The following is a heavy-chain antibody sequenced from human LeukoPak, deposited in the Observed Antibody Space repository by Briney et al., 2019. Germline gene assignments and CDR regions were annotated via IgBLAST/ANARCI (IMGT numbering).Heavy chain of an antibody. V-gene: IGHV4-39*01. CDR2: FYHSGGT. Sequence: SETLSLTCTVSGGSISSSSYYWGWIRQPPGKGLEWIGSFYHSGGTYYNPSLKSRVTISVDRSKNQFSLKLTSVTAADPAIYYCARLGGTTYRVAPWGQGPLATVPS. D-gene: IGHD4-11*01. CDR3: ARLGGTTYRVAP. CDR1: GGSISSSSYY. J-gene: IGHJ5*02.